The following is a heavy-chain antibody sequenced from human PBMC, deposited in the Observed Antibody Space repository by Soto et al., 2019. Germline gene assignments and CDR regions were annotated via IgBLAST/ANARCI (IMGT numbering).Heavy chain of an antibody. V-gene: IGHV1-18*01. CDR1: GYTFTSYG. CDR3: VIGLDVVVITGPDNDAFDI. J-gene: IGHJ3*02. D-gene: IGHD3-22*01. Sequence: ASVKVSCKASGYTFTSYGISWVRQAPGQGLEWMGWISAYNGNTNYAQKLQGRVTMTTDTSTSTAYMELRSLRSDDTAVYYCVIGLDVVVITGPDNDAFDIWGQGTMVTVSS. CDR2: ISAYNGNT.